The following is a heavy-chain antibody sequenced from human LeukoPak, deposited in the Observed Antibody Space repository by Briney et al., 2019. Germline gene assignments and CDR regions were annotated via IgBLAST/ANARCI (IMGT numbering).Heavy chain of an antibody. J-gene: IGHJ4*02. Sequence: GGSLRLSCAASGFSFSSYAMSWVRQAPGKGLEWVSGISGSGGTTYYADAVKGRSTISRDNSKNTLYLHMNSLTAEDTAVYYCAKIYDYVWGSYDIWGQGTLVIVSS. CDR2: ISGSGGTT. CDR3: AKIYDYVWGSYDI. D-gene: IGHD3-16*01. CDR1: GFSFSSYA. V-gene: IGHV3-23*01.